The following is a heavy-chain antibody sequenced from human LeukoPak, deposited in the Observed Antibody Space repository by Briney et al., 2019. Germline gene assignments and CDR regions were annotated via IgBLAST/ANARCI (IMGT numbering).Heavy chain of an antibody. CDR3: ARRPTGDPKFDY. V-gene: IGHV4-59*08. D-gene: IGHD7-27*01. CDR1: GGSISNYF. J-gene: IGHJ4*02. Sequence: SETLSLTCSVSGGSISNYFWTWIRQPPGKGLEWICYIYSSGSTYYNPSPKSRVTISVDTSKNRFSLKLSTVTAADTAVYYCARRPTGDPKFDYWGQGTLVTVSS. CDR2: IYSSGST.